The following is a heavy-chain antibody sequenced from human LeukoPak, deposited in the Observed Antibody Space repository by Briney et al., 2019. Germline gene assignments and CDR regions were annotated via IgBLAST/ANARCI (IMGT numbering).Heavy chain of an antibody. D-gene: IGHD2-15*01. CDR1: GYTFTSYD. Sequence: ASVKVSCKASGYTFTSYDINWVRQATGQGLEWMGWMNPNSGNTGYAQKFQGRVTMTRNTSISTAYMELSSLRSEDTAVYYCARGSLPARRGYCSGGSCKQSFDPWGQGTLVTVSS. CDR3: ARGSLPARRGYCSGGSCKQSFDP. CDR2: MNPNSGNT. J-gene: IGHJ5*02. V-gene: IGHV1-8*01.